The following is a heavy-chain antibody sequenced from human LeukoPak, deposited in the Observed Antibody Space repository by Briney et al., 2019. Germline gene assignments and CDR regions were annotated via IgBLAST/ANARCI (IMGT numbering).Heavy chain of an antibody. Sequence: PGGSLRLSCAASGFTFDDYGMSWVRQAPGKGLEWVSGINWNGGSTGYANSVKGRFTISRDNAKNSLYLQMNSLRAEDTALYYCARVLGNWNRYNWFDPWGQGTLVTVSS. CDR2: INWNGGST. V-gene: IGHV3-20*04. CDR1: GFTFDDYG. CDR3: ARVLGNWNRYNWFDP. J-gene: IGHJ5*02. D-gene: IGHD1-1*01.